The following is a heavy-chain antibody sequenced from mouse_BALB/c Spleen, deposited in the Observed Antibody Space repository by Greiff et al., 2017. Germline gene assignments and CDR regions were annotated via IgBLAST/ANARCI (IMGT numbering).Heavy chain of an antibody. CDR3: ARDPPNYYGSSYYFDY. Sequence: EVNLVESGGGLVQPGGSLRLSCATSGFTFTDYYMSWVRQPPGKALEWLGFIRNKANGYTTEYSASVKGRFTISRDNSQSILYLQMNTLRAEDSATYYCARDPPNYYGSSYYFDYWGQGTTLTVSS. CDR1: GFTFTDYY. J-gene: IGHJ2*01. D-gene: IGHD1-1*01. CDR2: IRNKANGYTT. V-gene: IGHV7-3*02.